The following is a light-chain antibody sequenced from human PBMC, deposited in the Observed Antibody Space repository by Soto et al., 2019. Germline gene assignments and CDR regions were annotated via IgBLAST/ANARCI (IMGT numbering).Light chain of an antibody. CDR3: VTWDDSLNGYV. J-gene: IGLJ1*01. Sequence: QPVLTQPPSASGTPGQRVIISCSGSSSNIGSNTVNWYQHLPGTAPKLLIYTNNQRPSGVPDRFSGSKSGTSASLAISGLQSGDEADYYCVTWDDSLNGYVFGPGTKLTVL. CDR2: TNN. CDR1: SSNIGSNT. V-gene: IGLV1-44*01.